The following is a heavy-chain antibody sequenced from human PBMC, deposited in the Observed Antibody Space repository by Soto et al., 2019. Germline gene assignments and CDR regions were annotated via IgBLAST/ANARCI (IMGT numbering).Heavy chain of an antibody. J-gene: IGHJ5*01. CDR1: GGSFNDYY. Sequence: PSETLSLTCDVYGGSFNDYYWSWIRQPPGGGLEWTGEINHRGYANYNPSLGSRATLSVERSRGRFFLKLTSLTAADAAVYFCAREKERGGLFDXWGQGILVTVSS. CDR3: AREKERGGLFDX. V-gene: IGHV4-34*01. CDR2: INHRGYA. D-gene: IGHD1-1*01.